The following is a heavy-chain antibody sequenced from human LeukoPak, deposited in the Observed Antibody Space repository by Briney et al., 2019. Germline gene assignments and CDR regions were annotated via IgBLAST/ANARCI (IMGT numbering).Heavy chain of an antibody. CDR2: IKQDGSEK. J-gene: IGHJ4*02. CDR1: GFTFSDYW. D-gene: IGHD6-19*01. V-gene: IGHV3-7*03. CDR3: ATKYSSGWYFGY. Sequence: QPGGSLRLSCAASGFTFSDYWMSWVRQAPGKGLEWVANIKQDGSEKYYVDSVKGRFTISRDNSKNTLYLQMNSLRAEDTAVYYCATKYSSGWYFGYWGQGTLVTVSS.